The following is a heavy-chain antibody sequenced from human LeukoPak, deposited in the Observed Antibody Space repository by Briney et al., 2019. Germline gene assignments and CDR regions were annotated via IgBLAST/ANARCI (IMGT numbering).Heavy chain of an antibody. CDR1: GGTFSSYA. CDR2: IIPILGIA. CDR3: ARNSGVYYLGFW. V-gene: IGHV1-69*04. J-gene: IGHJ4*02. Sequence: ASVKVSCKASGGTFSSYAISWVRQAPGQGLEWMGRIIPILGIANYAQKFQGRVTITADKSTSTAYMELSSLRSEDTAVYYCARNSGVYYLGFWWGQEPLAPVS. D-gene: IGHD3-22*01.